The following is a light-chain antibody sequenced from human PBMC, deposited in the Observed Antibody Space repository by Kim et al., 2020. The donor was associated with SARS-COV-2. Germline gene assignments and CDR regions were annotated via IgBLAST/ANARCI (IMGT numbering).Light chain of an antibody. J-gene: IGLJ2*01. CDR3: QTWDSDSVV. CDR1: SGHSSYV. Sequence: ASVKITCTLSSGHSSYVIAWHQQQPDKGPRYLMKVNSDDSHNKGDGIPDRFSGSSSGAERYLTISSLQSEDEADYYCQTWDSDSVVFGGGTQLTVL. CDR2: VNSDDSH. V-gene: IGLV4-69*02.